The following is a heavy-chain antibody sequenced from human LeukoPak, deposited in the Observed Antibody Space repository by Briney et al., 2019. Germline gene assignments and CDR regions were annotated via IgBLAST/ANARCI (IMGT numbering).Heavy chain of an antibody. CDR3: TWMAMVVAGDI. CDR1: GLSFRDAW. D-gene: IGHD2-21*01. Sequence: PGGSLRLSCAVSGLSFRDAWLCWVRQAPGKGLEWIGGTIGGEGTADYAAPVRGRFTISRDYSKNTMYLPMNSLKTEDTAVYYCTWMAMVVAGDIGAQDTRVRVS. V-gene: IGHV3-15*01. J-gene: IGHJ1*01. CDR2: TIGGEGTA.